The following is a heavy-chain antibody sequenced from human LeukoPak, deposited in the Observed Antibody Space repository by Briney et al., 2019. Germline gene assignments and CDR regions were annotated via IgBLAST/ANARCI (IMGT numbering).Heavy chain of an antibody. CDR2: IYYSGST. CDR3: ARHMQYYGSGHYFDY. Sequence: SETLSLTCTVSGGSISSSSYYWGWIRQPPGKGLEWIGSIYYSGSTYYNPSLKSRFTISVDTSKNQFSLKLSSVTAADAAVYYCARHMQYYGSGHYFDYWGQGTLVTVSS. D-gene: IGHD3-10*01. V-gene: IGHV4-39*01. J-gene: IGHJ4*02. CDR1: GGSISSSSYY.